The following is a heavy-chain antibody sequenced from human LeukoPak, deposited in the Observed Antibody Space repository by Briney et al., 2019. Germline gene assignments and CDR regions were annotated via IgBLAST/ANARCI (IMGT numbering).Heavy chain of an antibody. V-gene: IGHV4-39*02. CDR2: IYYSGST. CDR3: VRDRELNY. J-gene: IGHJ4*02. D-gene: IGHD1-7*01. Sequence: SETLSLTCTVFGGSISSSSYYWGWIRQPPGKGLEWIGSIYYSGSTYYNPSLKSRVTISVDTSKNQFSLKLSSVTAADTAVYYCVRDRELNYWGQGTLVTVSS. CDR1: GGSISSSSYY.